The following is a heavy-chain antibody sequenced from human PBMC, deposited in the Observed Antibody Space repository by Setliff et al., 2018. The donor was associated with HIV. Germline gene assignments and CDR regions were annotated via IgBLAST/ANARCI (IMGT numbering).Heavy chain of an antibody. CDR2: INCNAGNP. CDR1: GYSLNSYS. V-gene: IGHV7-4-1*01. J-gene: IGHJ6*03. D-gene: IGHD3-3*01. CDR3: TRDHTPPPNYDFWSGQLDLRNIFYYMDV. Sequence: ASVKVSCKASGYSLNSYSINWVRQDPGQGLEWMGCINCNAGNPTYAHVFTGRFVFSVDTPVSTAYLRIFNLKAEDTAVYYCTRDHTPPPNYDFWSGQLDLRNIFYYMDVWGTGSPVTVSS.